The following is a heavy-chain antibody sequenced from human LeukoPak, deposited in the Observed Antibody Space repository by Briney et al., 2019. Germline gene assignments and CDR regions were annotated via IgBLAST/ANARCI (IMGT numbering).Heavy chain of an antibody. CDR2: ISAYNGNT. V-gene: IGHV1-18*01. Sequence: ASVKVFCKASGYTFTSYGISWVRQAPGQGLEWMGWISAYNGNTNYAQKLQGRVTMTTDTSTSTAYMELRSLRSDDTAMYYCARVGYCSSTSCFTKGGGHYYYYMDVWGKGTTVTVSS. D-gene: IGHD2-2*02. J-gene: IGHJ6*03. CDR1: GYTFTSYG. CDR3: ARVGYCSSTSCFTKGGGHYYYYMDV.